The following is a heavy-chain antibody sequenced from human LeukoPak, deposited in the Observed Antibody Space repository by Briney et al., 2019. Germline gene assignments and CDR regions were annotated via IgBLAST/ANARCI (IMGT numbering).Heavy chain of an antibody. D-gene: IGHD3-22*01. CDR3: ARDLNTYYYDSSGGYGMDV. V-gene: IGHV1-18*01. J-gene: IGHJ6*02. CDR2: ISAYNGNT. Sequence: ASVKVSCEASGYTFTSYGMSWVRQAPGQGLAWMGWISAYNGNTNYAQKLQGRVTMTTDTSTRTAYMELRSLRSDDTAVYYCARDLNTYYYDSSGGYGMDVWGQGTTVTVSS. CDR1: GYTFTSYG.